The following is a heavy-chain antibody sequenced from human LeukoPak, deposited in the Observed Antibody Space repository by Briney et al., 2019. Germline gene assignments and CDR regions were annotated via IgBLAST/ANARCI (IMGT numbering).Heavy chain of an antibody. CDR2: ITGGGDAT. Sequence: PGGSLRLSCAASGFTFSSSAMSWVRQAPGKGLEWLSTITGGGDATAYAASVKGRFTVSRDNSKNTLYLQMNSLRAEDTAVYYCAKAGTPGIPFDYWGQGTLVTVSS. CDR3: AKAGTPGIPFDY. J-gene: IGHJ4*02. D-gene: IGHD3-10*01. V-gene: IGHV3-23*01. CDR1: GFTFSSSA.